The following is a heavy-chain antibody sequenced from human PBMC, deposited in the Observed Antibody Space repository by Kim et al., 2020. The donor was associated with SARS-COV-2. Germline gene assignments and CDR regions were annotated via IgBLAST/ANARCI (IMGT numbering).Heavy chain of an antibody. J-gene: IGHJ4*02. CDR1: GFMFSKYW. Sequence: GGSLRLSCAASGFMFSKYWMTWVRQAPGKGLEWVANIKEDGSETYYVDSVKGRFTITRDNSENEMILNMKYLGVDDTAVYYCAAGTIEGVDDWGQGTLVTVSS. CDR2: IKEDGSET. V-gene: IGHV3-7*01. D-gene: IGHD3-10*01. CDR3: AAGTIEGVDD.